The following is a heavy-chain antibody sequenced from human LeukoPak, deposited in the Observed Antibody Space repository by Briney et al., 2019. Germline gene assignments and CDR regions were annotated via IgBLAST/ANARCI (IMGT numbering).Heavy chain of an antibody. V-gene: IGHV3-23*01. CDR3: AKDRSAVPAASNY. D-gene: IGHD2-2*01. Sequence: GGSLRLSCAASGFTFTYFWMTWVRQAPGKGLEWVSGISGSGDNTYYADSVKGRFTISRDNFKNMVFLQMNSLRAEDTAVYYCAKDRSAVPAASNYWGQGTLVTVSS. J-gene: IGHJ4*02. CDR1: GFTFTYFW. CDR2: ISGSGDNT.